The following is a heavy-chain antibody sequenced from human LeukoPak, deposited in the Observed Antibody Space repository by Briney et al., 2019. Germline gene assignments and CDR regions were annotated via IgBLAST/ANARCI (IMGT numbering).Heavy chain of an antibody. J-gene: IGHJ4*02. V-gene: IGHV3-30*02. D-gene: IGHD3-9*01. CDR3: ANGPHYNILTGYYKVRSHLDY. CDR1: GITFSSYG. CDR2: IRYDGNNK. Sequence: GGSLRLSCGASGITFSSYGMHWVRQAPGKGLEWVAFIRYDGNNKHYADSVKGRFTISRDNSKSTLYLQMNSLRPEDTAVYYCANGPHYNILTGYYKVRSHLDYWGQGTLVTVSS.